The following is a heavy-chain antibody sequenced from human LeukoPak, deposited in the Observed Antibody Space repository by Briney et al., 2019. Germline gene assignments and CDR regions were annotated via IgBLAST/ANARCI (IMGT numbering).Heavy chain of an antibody. CDR3: AREPSYYSSWYEGHSWFDP. CDR2: VIPIFGTA. V-gene: IGHV1-69*05. CDR1: GGTFSSYA. D-gene: IGHD6-13*01. Sequence: ASVKVSCTASGGTFSSYAISWGRQPPGQGLEWMGGVIPIFGTANYAQKFQGRVTITTDESTSTAYVELSSLRSEDTAVYYCAREPSYYSSWYEGHSWFDPWGQGTLVTVSS. J-gene: IGHJ5*02.